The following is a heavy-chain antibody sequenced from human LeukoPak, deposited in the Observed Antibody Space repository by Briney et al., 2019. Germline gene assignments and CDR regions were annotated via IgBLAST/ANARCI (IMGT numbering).Heavy chain of an antibody. J-gene: IGHJ4*02. CDR2: ISYGGSNK. CDR3: ARSPYDSAFR. Sequence: GGSLRLSCAASGFTFSSYAMHWVRQAPGKGLEWVAVISYGGSNKYYADSVKGRFTISRDNSKNTVYLQMNSLRAEDTAVYYCARSPYDSAFRWGQGTLVTVSS. CDR1: GFTFSSYA. V-gene: IGHV3-30*14. D-gene: IGHD3-22*01.